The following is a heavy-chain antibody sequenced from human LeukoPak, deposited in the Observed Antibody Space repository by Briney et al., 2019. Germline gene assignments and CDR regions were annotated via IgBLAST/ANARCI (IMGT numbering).Heavy chain of an antibody. Sequence: ASVKVSCKASGYTFTSYYMHWVRQAPGQGLEWMGIINPSGGSTSYAQKFQGRVTMTRDTSTSTVYMELSSLRSEDTAVYYCARHPTWYDSGGYRAEYFQHWGQGTLVTVSS. CDR2: INPSGGST. V-gene: IGHV1-46*01. J-gene: IGHJ1*01. D-gene: IGHD3-22*01. CDR1: GYTFTSYY. CDR3: ARHPTWYDSGGYRAEYFQH.